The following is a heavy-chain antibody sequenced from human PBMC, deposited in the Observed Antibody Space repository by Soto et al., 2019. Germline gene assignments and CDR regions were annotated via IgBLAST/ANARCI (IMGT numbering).Heavy chain of an antibody. CDR3: ARGAYSSSSYLYSYYYGMDV. V-gene: IGHV4-61*05. J-gene: IGHJ6*02. D-gene: IGHD6-6*01. CDR2: IYYSGST. CDR1: GGSISSSSYY. Sequence: SETLSLTCTVSGGSISSSSYYLGWIRQPPGKGLEWIGYIYYSGSTNYNPSLKSRVTMSVDTSKNQFSLKLSSVAAADTAVYYCARGAYSSSSYLYSYYYGMDVWGQGTTVTVSS.